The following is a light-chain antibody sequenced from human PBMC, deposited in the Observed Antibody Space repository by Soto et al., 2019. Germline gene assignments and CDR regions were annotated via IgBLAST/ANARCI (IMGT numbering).Light chain of an antibody. Sequence: QSALTQPASVSGSPGQSITISCTGTSSDVGSYNLVSWYQQHPGKAPKLMIYEGNKRPSGVSNRFSGSKSGNTASLTISGLLAEDEADYFCCSYAGIGTQVCGGGTKLTVL. CDR1: SSDVGSYNL. V-gene: IGLV2-23*01. CDR2: EGN. J-gene: IGLJ2*01. CDR3: CSYAGIGTQV.